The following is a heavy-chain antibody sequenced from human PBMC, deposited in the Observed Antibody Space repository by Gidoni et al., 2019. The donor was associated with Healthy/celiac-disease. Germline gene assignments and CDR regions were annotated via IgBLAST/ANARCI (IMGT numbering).Heavy chain of an antibody. J-gene: IGHJ4*02. CDR2: IYYSGST. Sequence: QLQLQESGPGLVKPSETLSLTCTVSGGSISSSSYYWGWIRQPPGKGLEWIGSIYYSGSTYYNPSLKSRVTISVDTSKNQFSLKLSSVTAADTAVYYCARSLGAAASDYWGQGTLVTVSS. CDR1: GGSISSSSYY. D-gene: IGHD6-13*01. V-gene: IGHV4-39*01. CDR3: ARSLGAAASDY.